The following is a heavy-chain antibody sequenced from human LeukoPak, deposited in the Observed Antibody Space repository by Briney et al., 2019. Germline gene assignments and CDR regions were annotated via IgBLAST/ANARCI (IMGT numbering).Heavy chain of an antibody. CDR1: GNTFTSHD. CDR3: ATDRLAARLPTAY. J-gene: IGHJ4*02. CDR2: FDPEDGET. V-gene: IGHV1-24*01. D-gene: IGHD6-6*01. Sequence: ASVKVSCKASGNTFTSHDINWVRQATGQGLEWMGGFDPEDGETIYAQKFQGRVTMTEDTSTDTAYMELSSLRSEDTAVYYCATDRLAARLPTAYWGQGTLVTVSS.